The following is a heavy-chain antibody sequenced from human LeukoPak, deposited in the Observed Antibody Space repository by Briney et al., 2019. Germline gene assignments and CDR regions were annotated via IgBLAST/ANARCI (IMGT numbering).Heavy chain of an antibody. CDR1: GGTFSSYA. CDR2: IIPIFGTA. J-gene: IGHJ4*02. V-gene: IGHV1-69*13. Sequence: ASVKVSCKASGGTFSSYAISWVRQAPGQGLEWMGGIIPIFGTANYAQKFQGRVTITADESTGTAYMELSSLRSEDTAVYYCASYPHYYDSSGYYGYWGQGTLVTVSS. D-gene: IGHD3-22*01. CDR3: ASYPHYYDSSGYYGY.